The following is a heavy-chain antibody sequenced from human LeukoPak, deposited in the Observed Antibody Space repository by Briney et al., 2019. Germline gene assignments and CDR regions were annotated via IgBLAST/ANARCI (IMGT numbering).Heavy chain of an antibody. V-gene: IGHV3-7*03. CDR2: IKQDGSEK. CDR1: GFTFSSYW. CDR3: AKEDGNYGSGRYYYFDY. J-gene: IGHJ4*02. D-gene: IGHD3-10*01. Sequence: GGSLRLSCAASGFTFSSYWMSWVRQAPGKGLEWVANIKQDGSEKYYVDSVKGRFTISRDNAKNSLYLQMNSLRAEDTAVYYCAKEDGNYGSGRYYYFDYWGQGTLVTVSS.